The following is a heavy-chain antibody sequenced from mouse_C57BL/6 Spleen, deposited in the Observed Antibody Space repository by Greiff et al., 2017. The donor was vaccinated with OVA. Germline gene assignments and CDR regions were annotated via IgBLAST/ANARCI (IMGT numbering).Heavy chain of an antibody. CDR2: IDPSDSET. V-gene: IGHV1-52*01. CDR1: GYTFTSYW. D-gene: IGHD1-1*02. Sequence: QVQLQQPGAELVRPGSSVKLSCKASGYTFTSYWMHWVKQRPIQGLEWIGNIDPSDSETHYNQKFKDKATLTVDKSSSTAYMQLSSLTSEDSAVYYCARDGVYGPFAYWGQGTLVTVSA. CDR3: ARDGVYGPFAY. J-gene: IGHJ3*01.